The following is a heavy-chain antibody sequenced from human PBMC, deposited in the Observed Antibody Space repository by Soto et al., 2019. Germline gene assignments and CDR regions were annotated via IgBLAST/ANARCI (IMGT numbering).Heavy chain of an antibody. CDR3: ARDPSSGYDSSYLDD. V-gene: IGHV4-38-2*02. CDR2: IDYSGRT. Sequence: PSETLSLTCSVSGYLISSGYYWGWVRQTPGKGLEWLGSIDYSGRTYKNPSLKSRVSASVDLSKNQFSLNLRSVTAADTAVYFCARDPSSGYDSSYLDDWGQGDLVTVSS. J-gene: IGHJ4*02. CDR1: GYLISSGYY. D-gene: IGHD3-22*01.